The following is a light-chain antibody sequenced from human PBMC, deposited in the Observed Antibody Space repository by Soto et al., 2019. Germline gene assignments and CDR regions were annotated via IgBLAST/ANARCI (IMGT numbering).Light chain of an antibody. CDR3: QQYNSYSWT. Sequence: DIQMTQSPSPLSASVGDRVTITCRASQSISSRLAWYQQKPWKAPKLLIYKASSLESGVPSRFSGSGSGTEFTLTISSLQPDDFATYYCQQYNSYSWTCGQGTKVEIK. CDR1: QSISSR. CDR2: KAS. V-gene: IGKV1-5*03. J-gene: IGKJ1*01.